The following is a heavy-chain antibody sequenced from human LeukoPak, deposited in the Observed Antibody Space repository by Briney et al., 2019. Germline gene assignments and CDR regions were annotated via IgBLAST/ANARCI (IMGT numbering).Heavy chain of an antibody. J-gene: IGHJ4*02. V-gene: IGHV4-59*01. Sequence: SETLSLTCTVSGGSIRSYYRSWIRQPPGKGLEWLGYIHYSGSTNYNPSLKSRVTISVDTSKNQFSLKLSSVTAADTALYYCARATAGTGYYFDYWGQGTLVTVSS. CDR1: GGSIRSYY. D-gene: IGHD6-13*01. CDR2: IHYSGST. CDR3: ARATAGTGYYFDY.